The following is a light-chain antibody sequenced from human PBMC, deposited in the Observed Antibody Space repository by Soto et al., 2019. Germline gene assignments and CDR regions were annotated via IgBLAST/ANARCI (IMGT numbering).Light chain of an antibody. V-gene: IGKV3-20*01. CDR3: QHYGTSPPT. CDR2: GTS. CDR1: QSVSSSY. J-gene: IGKJ1*01. Sequence: EIVLTQSPGTLSLSPGERATLSCRASQSVSSSYLARYQQKPGQAPRLLIYGTSIRSTGIHDMFSGSGSATDFTLTISRLEPEDFALYYCQHYGTSPPTFGQGTKVEIK.